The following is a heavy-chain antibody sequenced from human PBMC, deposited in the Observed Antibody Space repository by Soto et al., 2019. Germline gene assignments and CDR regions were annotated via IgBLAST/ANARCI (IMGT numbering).Heavy chain of an antibody. CDR3: AKGAKNEYYFYGMDV. Sequence: LRLSCAASGFTFSSYAMSWVRQAPGKGLEWVSGISGSGGNTYYADSVKGRFTISRDNPKNMMYLHMNSLRAEDTAAYYCAKGAKNEYYFYGMDVWGQGTTVT. V-gene: IGHV3-23*01. J-gene: IGHJ6*02. CDR2: ISGSGGNT. D-gene: IGHD1-1*01. CDR1: GFTFSSYA.